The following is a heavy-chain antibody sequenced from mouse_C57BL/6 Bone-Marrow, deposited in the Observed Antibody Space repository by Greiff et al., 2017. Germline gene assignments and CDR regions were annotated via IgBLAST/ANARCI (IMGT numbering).Heavy chain of an antibody. D-gene: IGHD2-3*01. CDR2: FYPGSGSI. CDR1: GYTFTGYT. J-gene: IGHJ2*01. V-gene: IGHV1-62-2*01. CDR3: ARHGLIYDGDLLDY. Sequence: VKLMESGAELVKPGASVKLSCKASGYTFTGYTIHWVKQRSGQGLEWIGWFYPGSGSIKYNEKFKDKATLTADKSSSTVYMELSRLTAEDSAVYCAARHGLIYDGDLLDYWGQGTTLTVSA.